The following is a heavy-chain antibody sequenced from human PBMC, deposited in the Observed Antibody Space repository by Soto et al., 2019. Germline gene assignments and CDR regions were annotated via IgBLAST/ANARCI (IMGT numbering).Heavy chain of an antibody. Sequence: ASVKVSCKASGYTFTSYGISWVRQAPGQGLEWMGWISAYNGNTNYAQKLQGRVTMTTDTSTSTAYMELRSLRSDDTAVYYCAGGMGVVRAANPNYGMDAWGQGTTVTVS. CDR3: AGGMGVVRAANPNYGMDA. V-gene: IGHV1-18*04. CDR2: ISAYNGNT. J-gene: IGHJ6*02. D-gene: IGHD2-2*01. CDR1: GYTFTSYG.